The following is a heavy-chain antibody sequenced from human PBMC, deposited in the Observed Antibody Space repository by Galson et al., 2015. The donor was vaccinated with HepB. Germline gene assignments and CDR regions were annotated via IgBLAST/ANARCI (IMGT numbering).Heavy chain of an antibody. CDR2: VIPMFATP. CDR1: GRSFTTFSTYA. CDR3: ATANDFRGVGYYFYYMDV. V-gene: IGHV1-69*13. Sequence: SVKVSCKASGRSFTTFSTYAISRVRQAPGLGLEWMGGVIPMFATPNYAQKFAGRVTITADESTRSAYMELTSLRSEDTAVYFCATANDFRGVGYYFYYMDVWGKGTTVTVSS. D-gene: IGHD1-1*01. J-gene: IGHJ6*03.